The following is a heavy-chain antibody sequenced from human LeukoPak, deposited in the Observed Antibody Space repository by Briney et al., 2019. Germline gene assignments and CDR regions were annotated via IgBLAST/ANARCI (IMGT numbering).Heavy chain of an antibody. D-gene: IGHD3-22*01. Sequence: SETLSLTCSVSGGSIAVNHYYWGWIRQPPGTGLEWIVSGLYTGNTYSNPSLRSRVTISVDTSKNQFSLKLSSVTAADTAVYYCASPYDSSGYYRNDAFDIWGQGTMVTVSS. CDR3: ASPYDSSGYYRNDAFDI. J-gene: IGHJ3*02. CDR2: GLYTGNT. V-gene: IGHV4-39*01. CDR1: GGSIAVNHYY.